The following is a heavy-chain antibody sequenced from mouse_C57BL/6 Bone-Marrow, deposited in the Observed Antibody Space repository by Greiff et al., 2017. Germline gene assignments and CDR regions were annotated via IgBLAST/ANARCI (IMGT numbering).Heavy chain of an antibody. D-gene: IGHD1-1*01. J-gene: IGHJ4*01. Sequence: VQLQQSGAELVRPGASVKLSCTASGFNIKDDYMHWVKQRPEQGLEWIGWLDPENGDTEYASKFQGKATITADTSSTTAYLQLSSLTSEDTAVYYCTTSLLLRWGDARDYGGQGTSATVSS. CDR3: TTSLLLRWGDARDY. V-gene: IGHV14-4*01. CDR2: LDPENGDT. CDR1: GFNIKDDY.